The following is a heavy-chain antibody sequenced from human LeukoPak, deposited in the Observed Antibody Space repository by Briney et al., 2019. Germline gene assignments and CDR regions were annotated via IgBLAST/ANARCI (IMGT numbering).Heavy chain of an antibody. CDR3: AKDGVILAPGVYWYMDV. CDR2: IRNDGGKT. V-gene: IGHV3-30-3*02. J-gene: IGHJ6*03. Sequence: GRSLRLSCAASGFTFSSYAMHWVRQAPGKGLEWVAFIRNDGGKTYYADSAKGRFTISRDNSRHTLYLQMNSLRAEDTAVFYCAKDGVILAPGVYWYMDVWGRGTTVTVSS. D-gene: IGHD3-16*02. CDR1: GFTFSSYA.